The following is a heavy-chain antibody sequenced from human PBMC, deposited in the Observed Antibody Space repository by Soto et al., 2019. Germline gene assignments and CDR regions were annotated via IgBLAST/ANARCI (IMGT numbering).Heavy chain of an antibody. J-gene: IGHJ4*02. V-gene: IGHV3-23*01. Sequence: EVLLLDSGGGLVQPGGSLRLSCAASGFTFSNYVMTWVRQAPGKGPEWISTVNNGGGGTYYADSVKRRFTISRDNSKNTLYLQVSSLRAEDTAVYYCAKERLGRGIDYWGQGILVTVSS. CDR1: GFTFSNYV. D-gene: IGHD3-10*01. CDR3: AKERLGRGIDY. CDR2: VNNGGGGT.